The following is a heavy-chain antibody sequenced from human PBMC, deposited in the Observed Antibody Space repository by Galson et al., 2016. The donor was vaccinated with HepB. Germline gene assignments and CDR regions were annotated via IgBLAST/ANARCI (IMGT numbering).Heavy chain of an antibody. J-gene: IGHJ1*01. CDR1: GFTFTSYA. CDR3: AKYRTYYYDGSVSYLGYFQH. V-gene: IGHV3-23*01. CDR2: INNSGGGT. Sequence: SLRLSCAVSGFTFTSYAMSWVRQAPGKGLEWVSGINNSGGGTYYADSVKGRFTISRDDSRNTLYLHMNRLRAGDTAVYYCAKYRTYYYDGSVSYLGYFQHWGQGTLVTVSP. D-gene: IGHD3-22*01.